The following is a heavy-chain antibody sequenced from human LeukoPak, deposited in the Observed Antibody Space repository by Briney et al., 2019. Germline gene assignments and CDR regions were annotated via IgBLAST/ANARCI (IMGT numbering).Heavy chain of an antibody. Sequence: GGSLRLSCAASGFTFSSYAMNWVRQTPGKELEWISNIRSESSGTTYADSVKGRFTISRDNAENSLYLQINSLRADDTAVYYCVRDLNWAFDYWGQGALVTVSS. CDR2: IRSESSGT. CDR3: VRDLNWAFDY. V-gene: IGHV3-48*01. CDR1: GFTFSSYA. J-gene: IGHJ4*02. D-gene: IGHD3-16*01.